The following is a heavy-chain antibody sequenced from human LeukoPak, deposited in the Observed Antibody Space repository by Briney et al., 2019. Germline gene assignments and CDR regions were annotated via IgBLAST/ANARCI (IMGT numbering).Heavy chain of an antibody. CDR3: ARAERDTDGPIDP. J-gene: IGHJ5*02. CDR2: INPNSGGT. V-gene: IGHV1-2*02. D-gene: IGHD4/OR15-4a*01. Sequence: ASVKVSCKASGYTFTGYYMLWVRQAPGQGLEWMGWINPNSGGTNYAQKFQGRVTMTRDTSISTAYMELSRLRSDDTAVYYCARAERDTDGPIDPWGQGTLVTVSS. CDR1: GYTFTGYY.